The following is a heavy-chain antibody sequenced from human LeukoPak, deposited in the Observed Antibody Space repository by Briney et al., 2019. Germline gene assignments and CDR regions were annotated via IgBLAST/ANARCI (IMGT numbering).Heavy chain of an antibody. Sequence: PGRSLRLSCAASGFTVSSNYMSWVRQAPGKGLEWVSVIYSGGSTYYADSVKGRFTISRDNSKNTLYLQMNSLRAEDTAVYYCARDAVTNYYYYYYGMDVWGQGTTVTVSS. CDR1: GFTVSSNY. V-gene: IGHV3-66*01. CDR3: ARDAVTNYYYYYYGMDV. CDR2: IYSGGST. D-gene: IGHD4-11*01. J-gene: IGHJ6*02.